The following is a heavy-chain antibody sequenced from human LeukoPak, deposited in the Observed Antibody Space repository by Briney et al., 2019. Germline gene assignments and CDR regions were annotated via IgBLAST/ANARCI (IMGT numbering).Heavy chain of an antibody. CDR3: ARQVSQQRAFDI. V-gene: IGHV5-51*01. D-gene: IGHD6-6*01. Sequence: GESLKISCKGSRYSFTSYWIGWGRQMPGKGLEWMGIIYPGDSDTRYSPSFQGQVTISADKSISTASLQWSSLKASDTAIYYCARQVSQQRAFDIWGQGTMVTVSS. CDR1: RYSFTSYW. CDR2: IYPGDSDT. J-gene: IGHJ3*02.